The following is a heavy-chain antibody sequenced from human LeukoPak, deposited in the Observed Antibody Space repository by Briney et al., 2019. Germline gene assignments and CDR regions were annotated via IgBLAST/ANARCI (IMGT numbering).Heavy chain of an antibody. Sequence: PSETLSLTCGVSGGSFSISYWSWIRHPPGKGLEWIGQIYHSGGANYNPSLRSRVTISIDTSKNQLSLRLSSVTAADTAVYYCARHGSYCFDSWGQGTLVTVSS. CDR2: IYHSGGA. D-gene: IGHD3-10*01. CDR3: ARHGSYCFDS. V-gene: IGHV4-34*01. J-gene: IGHJ4*02. CDR1: GGSFSISY.